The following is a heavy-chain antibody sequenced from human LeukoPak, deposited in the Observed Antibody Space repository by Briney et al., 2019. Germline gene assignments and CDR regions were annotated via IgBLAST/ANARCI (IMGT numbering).Heavy chain of an antibody. CDR3: ARDPERELRYFDWPPDY. CDR2: TSAYNGNT. V-gene: IGHV1-18*01. Sequence: GASVKVSCKASGYTFTSYAISWVRQAPGQGLEWMGWTSAYNGNTNYAQKLQGRVTMTTDASTSTAYMELRSLRSDDTAVYYCARDPERELRYFDWPPDYWGQGTLVTVSS. D-gene: IGHD3-9*01. CDR1: GYTFTSYA. J-gene: IGHJ4*02.